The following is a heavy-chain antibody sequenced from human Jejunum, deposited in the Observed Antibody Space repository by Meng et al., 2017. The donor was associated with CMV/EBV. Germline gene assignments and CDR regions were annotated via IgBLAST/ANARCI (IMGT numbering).Heavy chain of an antibody. CDR2: ITPYNGNT. CDR3: ARERPGSGYQVTDY. J-gene: IGHJ4*02. V-gene: IGHV1-18*01. Sequence: SGYVFNTKGISWMRQASGQGFEWIGWITPYNGNTKLADKFQGRVTLTTDSSTRTVYMDLRRLTSDDTAMYYCARERPGSGYQVTDYWGQGTLVTVSS. CDR1: GYVFNTKG. D-gene: IGHD2-2*01.